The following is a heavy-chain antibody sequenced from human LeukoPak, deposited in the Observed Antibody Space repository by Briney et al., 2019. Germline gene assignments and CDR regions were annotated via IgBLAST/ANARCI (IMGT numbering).Heavy chain of an antibody. V-gene: IGHV1-2*02. J-gene: IGHJ4*02. Sequence: ASVKVSCKASGYTFTGYYMHWVRQAPGQGLEWMGWINPNSGGTNYAQKFQGRVTMTRDTSISTAYMELSRLRSDGTAVYYCARTSSGYYYPIDYWGQGTLVTVSS. CDR3: ARTSSGYYYPIDY. CDR2: INPNSGGT. CDR1: GYTFTGYY. D-gene: IGHD3-22*01.